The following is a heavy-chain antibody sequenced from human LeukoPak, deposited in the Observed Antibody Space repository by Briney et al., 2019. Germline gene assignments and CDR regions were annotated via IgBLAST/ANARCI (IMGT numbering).Heavy chain of an antibody. CDR1: GFTFSDYN. Sequence: GGSLRLSCAASGFTFSDYNMRWIRQAPGKGLEWVSSISRSGSTKYYADSVKGRFTISRDNAKNSLFLQMNSLRAEDTAVYYCAKSGSYGSGSYYRPFDYWGQGTLVTVSS. D-gene: IGHD3-10*01. V-gene: IGHV3-11*01. CDR3: AKSGSYGSGSYYRPFDY. J-gene: IGHJ4*02. CDR2: ISRSGSTK.